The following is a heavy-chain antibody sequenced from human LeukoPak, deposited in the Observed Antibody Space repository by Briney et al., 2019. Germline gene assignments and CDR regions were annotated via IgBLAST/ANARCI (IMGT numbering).Heavy chain of an antibody. CDR3: ARDLRDGYNYGYYFDY. CDR1: GFTFSSYS. Sequence: PGGSLRLSCAASGFTFSSYSVNWVRQAPGKGLEWVSYISSSSSTIYYADSVKGRFTISRDNAKNSLYLQMNSLRDEDTAVYYCARDLRDGYNYGYYFDYWGQGTLVTVSS. V-gene: IGHV3-48*02. D-gene: IGHD5-24*01. J-gene: IGHJ4*02. CDR2: ISSSSSTI.